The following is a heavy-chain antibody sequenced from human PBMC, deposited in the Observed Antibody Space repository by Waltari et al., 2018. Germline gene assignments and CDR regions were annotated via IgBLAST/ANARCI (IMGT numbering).Heavy chain of an antibody. D-gene: IGHD2-2*01. V-gene: IGHV3-21*01. J-gene: IGHJ6*03. CDR1: GFTFSSYS. CDR3: ARLLSHYYYYYMDV. Sequence: EVQLVESGGGLVKPGGSLRLSCAASGFTFSSYSMNWVRQAPGKGLEWVSSISSSSSYIYYADSVKGRFTISRDNAKNSLYLQMNSLRAEDTAVYYCARLLSHYYYYYMDVWGKGTTVTVSS. CDR2: ISSSSSYI.